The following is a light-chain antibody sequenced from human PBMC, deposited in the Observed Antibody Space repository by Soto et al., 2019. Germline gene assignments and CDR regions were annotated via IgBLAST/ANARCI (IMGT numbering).Light chain of an antibody. Sequence: DIQMTQSPSSLSASVGDRVTITCRASQSISTYLNWFQQKPGKAPTLLIYTASSLQSGVPSRFSGSGSGTDFTLTISSPQPEDFATYYCQQSYSNPPAFGQGTKVEIK. J-gene: IGKJ1*01. CDR1: QSISTY. CDR3: QQSYSNPPA. CDR2: TAS. V-gene: IGKV1-39*01.